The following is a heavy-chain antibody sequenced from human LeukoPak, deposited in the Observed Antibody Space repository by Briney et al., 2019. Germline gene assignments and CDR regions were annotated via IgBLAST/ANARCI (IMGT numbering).Heavy chain of an antibody. D-gene: IGHD5-12*01. CDR3: ARGETIVADRREGDGFDI. J-gene: IGHJ3*02. Sequence: PSETLSLTCTVSGGSISSSSYYWGWIRQPPGKGLEWIGSIYYSGSTYYNPSLKSRVTISVDTSKNQFSLKLSSVTAADTAVYYCARGETIVADRREGDGFDIWGQGTLVTVSS. V-gene: IGHV4-39*01. CDR2: IYYSGST. CDR1: GGSISSSSYY.